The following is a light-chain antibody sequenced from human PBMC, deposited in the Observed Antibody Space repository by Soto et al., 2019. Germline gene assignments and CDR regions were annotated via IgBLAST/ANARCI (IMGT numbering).Light chain of an antibody. V-gene: IGKV1-9*01. CDR2: GAS. CDR1: QDISSY. J-gene: IGKJ4*01. CDR3: QQLYSSPLT. Sequence: DIQLTQSPSFLFASIGDRVSITCRASQDISSYLAWYQRKPGKAPKLLIYGASTLQSGVPSSFSGSGSGTEFTLTISSLQPEDFATYYCQQLYSSPLTFGGGTKVDIK.